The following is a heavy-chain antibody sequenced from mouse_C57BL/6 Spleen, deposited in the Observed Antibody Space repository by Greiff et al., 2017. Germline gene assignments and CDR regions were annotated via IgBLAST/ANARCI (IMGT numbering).Heavy chain of an antibody. V-gene: IGHV1-9*01. CDR3: ARSLYDDQEPYAMDY. CDR2: ILPGSGST. Sequence: QVQLQQSGAELMKTGASVKLSCKATGYTFTGYWIEWVKQRPGHGLEWIGEILPGSGSTNYNEKFKGKATFTADTSSNTAYMQLSSLTTEDSAIYYCARSLYDDQEPYAMDYWGQGTSVTVSS. J-gene: IGHJ4*01. D-gene: IGHD2-4*01. CDR1: GYTFTGYW.